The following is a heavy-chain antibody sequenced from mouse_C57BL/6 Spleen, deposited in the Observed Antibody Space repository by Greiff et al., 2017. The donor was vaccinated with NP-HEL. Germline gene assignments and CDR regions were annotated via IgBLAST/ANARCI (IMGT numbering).Heavy chain of an antibody. CDR3: ARSRGYDYFDY. Sequence: QVQLQQPGAELVRPGSSVKLSCKASGYTFTSYWMHWVKQRPIQGLEWIGNIDPSDSETHYNQKFKDKATLTVDKSSSTAYMQLSSLTSEDSAVYYCARSRGYDYFDYWGQGTTLTVSS. D-gene: IGHD2-2*01. CDR2: IDPSDSET. J-gene: IGHJ2*01. V-gene: IGHV1-52*01. CDR1: GYTFTSYW.